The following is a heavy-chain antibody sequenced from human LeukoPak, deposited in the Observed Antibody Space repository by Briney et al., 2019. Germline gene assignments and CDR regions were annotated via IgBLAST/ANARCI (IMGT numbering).Heavy chain of an antibody. D-gene: IGHD2-21*01. J-gene: IGHJ4*02. CDR2: IYYSGST. CDR3: ARLSRHIEPHAFDY. Sequence: SETLSLTCTVSGGSISSYYWSWIRQPPGKGLEWIGYIYYSGSTNYNPSLRSRVTISVDTPKNQFSLKLSSVTAADTAVYYCARLSRHIEPHAFDYWGQGTLVTVSS. CDR1: GGSISSYY. V-gene: IGHV4-59*08.